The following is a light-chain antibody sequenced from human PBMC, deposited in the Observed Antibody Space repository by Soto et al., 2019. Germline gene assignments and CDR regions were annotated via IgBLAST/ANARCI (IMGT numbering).Light chain of an antibody. CDR1: QSVNSN. CDR3: QKYNNGPT. J-gene: IGKJ1*01. CDR2: GAS. V-gene: IGKV3-15*01. Sequence: EIVMTQSPATLSVSPGERATLSCRASQSVNSNLAWYQQKPGQAPRLLIYGASTRATGVPARFSGSGSGTEFTLTVSSLQSEDFAVYFCQKYNNGPTFGQGTKVEIK.